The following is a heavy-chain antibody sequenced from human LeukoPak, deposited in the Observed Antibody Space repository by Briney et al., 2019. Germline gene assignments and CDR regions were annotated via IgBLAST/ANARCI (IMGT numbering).Heavy chain of an antibody. CDR2: ISGSGGST. D-gene: IGHD3-22*01. CDR1: GFTFSSYA. J-gene: IGHJ4*02. Sequence: GGSLRLSCAASGFTFSSYAMSWVRQAPGRGLEWVSAISGSGGSTYYADSVKGRFTISRDNSKNTLYLQMNSLRAEDTAVYYCAKADPPFTYYYDSSGYYSIDYWGQGTLVTVSS. V-gene: IGHV3-23*01. CDR3: AKADPPFTYYYDSSGYYSIDY.